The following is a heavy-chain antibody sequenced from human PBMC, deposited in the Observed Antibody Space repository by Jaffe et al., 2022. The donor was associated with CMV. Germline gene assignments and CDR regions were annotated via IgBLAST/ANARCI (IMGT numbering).Heavy chain of an antibody. J-gene: IGHJ6*02. D-gene: IGHD6-19*01. Sequence: EVQLVESGGGLVQPGGSLRLSCAASGFTFSSYWMSWVRQAPGKGLEWVANIKQDGSEKYYVDSVKGRFTISRDNAKNSLYLQMNSLRAEDTAVYYCARDRGVAVAGYYYYGMDVWGQGTTVTVSS. CDR2: IKQDGSEK. CDR3: ARDRGVAVAGYYYYGMDV. V-gene: IGHV3-7*01. CDR1: GFTFSSYW.